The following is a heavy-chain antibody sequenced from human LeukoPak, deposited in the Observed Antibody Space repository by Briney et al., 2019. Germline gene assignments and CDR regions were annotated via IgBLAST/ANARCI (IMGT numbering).Heavy chain of an antibody. CDR3: ARREVDYYYGMDV. CDR1: GYSFTSYW. D-gene: IGHD2-15*01. V-gene: IGHV5-51*01. CDR2: IYPGDSDT. J-gene: IGHJ6*02. Sequence: GESLKISCKGSGYSFTSYWNGWVRQMPGKGLEWMGIIYPGDSDTRYSPSFQGQVTISADKSISTAYLQWSSLKASDTAMYYCARREVDYYYGMDVWGQGTTVTVSS.